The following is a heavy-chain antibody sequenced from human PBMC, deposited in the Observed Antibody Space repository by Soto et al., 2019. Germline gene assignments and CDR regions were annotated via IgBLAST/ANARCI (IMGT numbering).Heavy chain of an antibody. V-gene: IGHV3-15*01. J-gene: IGHJ5*02. D-gene: IGHD2-15*01. CDR1: GNAESELR. Sequence: AGILRSYCPASGNAESELRMRRVSQALANELDWVGRIKSKSDGGTTEYAAPVRGRFTISRDDSKNTLYLQMNSLKTEDTAVYYCTTDLWRIAVVVGSTGYFIPWGQGT. CDR2: IKSKSDGGTT. CDR3: TTDLWRIAVVVGSTGYFIP.